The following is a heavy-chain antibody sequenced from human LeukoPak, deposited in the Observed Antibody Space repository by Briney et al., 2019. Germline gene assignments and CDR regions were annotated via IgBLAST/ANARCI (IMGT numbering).Heavy chain of an antibody. CDR3: VKVAGYSSSSHYFDY. CDR2: ISGGGGTI. V-gene: IGHV3-23*01. D-gene: IGHD6-6*01. CDR1: GFTFSSFA. J-gene: IGHJ4*02. Sequence: GGSLGLSCAASGFTFSSFAMSWVRQAPGKGLEWVSTISGGGGTIYYADSVKGRFTISRDNSKNTLYLQMNSLRAEDTAVYYCVKVAGYSSSSHYFDYWGQGTLVTVSS.